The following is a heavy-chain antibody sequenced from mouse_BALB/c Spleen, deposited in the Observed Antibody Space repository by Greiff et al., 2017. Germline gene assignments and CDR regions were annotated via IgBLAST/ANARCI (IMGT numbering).Heavy chain of an antibody. CDR2: ISDGGSYT. CDR1: GFTFSDYY. J-gene: IGHJ3*01. Sequence: VESGGGLVKPGGSLKLSCAASGFTFSDYYMYWVRQTPEKRLEWVATISDGGSYTYYPDSVKGRFTISRDNAKNNLYLQMSSLKSEDTAMYYCAREGLDFAWFAYWGQGTLVTVSA. V-gene: IGHV5-4*02. D-gene: IGHD4-1*01. CDR3: AREGLDFAWFAY.